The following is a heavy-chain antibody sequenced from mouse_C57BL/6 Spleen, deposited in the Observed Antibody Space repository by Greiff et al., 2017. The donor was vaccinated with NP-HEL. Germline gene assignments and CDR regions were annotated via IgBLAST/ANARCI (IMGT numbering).Heavy chain of an antibody. CDR1: GFSLTSYG. CDR2: IWSGGST. CDR3: ARGSYDYGGFAY. Sequence: QVQLKESGPGLVQPSQSLSITCTVSGFSLTSYGVHWVRQSPGKGLEWLGVIWSGGSTDYNAAFISRLSISKDNSKSQVFFKMNSLQADDTAIYYCARGSYDYGGFAYWGQGTLVTVSA. J-gene: IGHJ3*01. D-gene: IGHD2-4*01. V-gene: IGHV2-2*01.